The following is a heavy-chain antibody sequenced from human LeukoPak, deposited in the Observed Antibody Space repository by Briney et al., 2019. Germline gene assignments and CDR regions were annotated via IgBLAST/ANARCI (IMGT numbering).Heavy chain of an antibody. CDR1: GYTFTSYY. CDR3: ARDYRVDFWSGHYYYYYGMDV. V-gene: IGHV1-46*01. J-gene: IGHJ6*02. D-gene: IGHD3-3*01. Sequence: ASVKVSCKASGYTFTSYYMHWVRQAPGQGLEWMGIINPSGGSTSYAQKFQGRVTMTRDTSTSTVYMELSSLRSEDTAVYYCARDYRVDFWSGHYYYYYGMDVWGQGTTVTVSS. CDR2: INPSGGST.